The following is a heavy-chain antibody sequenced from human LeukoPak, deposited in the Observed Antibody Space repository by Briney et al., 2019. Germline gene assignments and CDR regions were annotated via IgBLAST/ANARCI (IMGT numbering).Heavy chain of an antibody. Sequence: SGTLSLTCAVSGGSISSNNWWNWVRQSPEKGLEWIGEIYHSGSTNYNPSLKRRITISVDKSKNQFSLKVRYVTAADTAVYYCARGAATGYNYQYFFYMDVWGKGTTVFVSS. CDR1: GGSISSNNW. CDR2: IYHSGST. V-gene: IGHV4-4*02. J-gene: IGHJ6*03. D-gene: IGHD5-24*01. CDR3: ARGAATGYNYQYFFYMDV.